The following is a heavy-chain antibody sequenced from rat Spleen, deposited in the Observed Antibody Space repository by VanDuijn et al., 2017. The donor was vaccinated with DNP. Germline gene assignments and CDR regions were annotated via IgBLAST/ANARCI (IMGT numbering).Heavy chain of an antibody. V-gene: IGHV5-20*01. D-gene: IGHD1-9*01. CDR1: GFTFSDYY. CDR3: ARQGIYILRAPLHWYFDF. CDR2: ISYDGGRT. Sequence: EVQLVESGGGLVQPGRSLKLSCAASGFTFSDYYMAWVRQAPTKGLEWVACISYDGGRTYYRDSVKGRFTISRDNAKSSLYLQMDSLRSEDTASYYWARQGIYILRAPLHWYFDFWGPGTMVTVSS. J-gene: IGHJ1*01.